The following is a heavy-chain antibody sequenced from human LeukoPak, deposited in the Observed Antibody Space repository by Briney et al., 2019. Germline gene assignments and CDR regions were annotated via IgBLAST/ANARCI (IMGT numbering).Heavy chain of an antibody. D-gene: IGHD1-1*01. CDR3: VKDNEAGGSPFDR. V-gene: IGHV3-64D*06. CDR1: GFILRSHA. J-gene: IGHJ4*02. CDR2: IRYNGGST. Sequence: PGQSLRLSCSASGFILRSHAMHWVRQAPGKGLEYVSRIRYNGGSTYYADSVKGRFTISRDNSKNTLYLQMSSLRAVDTAVYYCVKDNEAGGSPFDRWGQGTLVTVS.